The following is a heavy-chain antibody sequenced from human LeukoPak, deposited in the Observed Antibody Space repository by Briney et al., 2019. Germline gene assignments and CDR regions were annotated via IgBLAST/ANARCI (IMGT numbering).Heavy chain of an antibody. CDR2: ISYDGSNE. Sequence: PGRSLRLSCAASGSIFSNYAMHWVRQAPGKGLEWLIFISYDGSNEYYADSVKGRFTISRDNSKNTLYLQMNSLRAEDTAVYYCARDTYGSDYWGQGTLVTVSS. CDR1: GSIFSNYA. CDR3: ARDTYGSDY. D-gene: IGHD3-10*01. V-gene: IGHV3-30*04. J-gene: IGHJ4*02.